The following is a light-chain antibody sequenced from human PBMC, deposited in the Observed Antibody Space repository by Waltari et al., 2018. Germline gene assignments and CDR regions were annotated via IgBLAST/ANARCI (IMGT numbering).Light chain of an antibody. CDR3: QQRSNWPPGTT. Sequence: EIVLTQSPATLSLSPGERATLSCRASQRVSSYLAWYQQKPGQAPRLLIYDASNRATGIPARFSGSGSGTDFTLTISSLEPEDFAVYDCQQRSNWPPGTTFGGGTKVEIK. V-gene: IGKV3-11*01. J-gene: IGKJ4*01. CDR1: QRVSSY. CDR2: DAS.